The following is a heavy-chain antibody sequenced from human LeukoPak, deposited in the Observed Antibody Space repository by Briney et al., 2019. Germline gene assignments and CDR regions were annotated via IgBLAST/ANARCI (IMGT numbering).Heavy chain of an antibody. CDR2: IKEDGREK. V-gene: IGHV3-7*01. D-gene: IGHD2-15*01. J-gene: IGHJ4*02. Sequence: PGGSLRLSCAASGFTFSRHWMSWVRQAPGKGLEWVANIKEDGREKKYVDSLKDRFTISRDNTKNSVYLQMSGLRVDDTATYYCARDKEGGSNDHWGQGTLVTVSS. CDR3: ARDKEGGSNDH. CDR1: GFTFSRHW.